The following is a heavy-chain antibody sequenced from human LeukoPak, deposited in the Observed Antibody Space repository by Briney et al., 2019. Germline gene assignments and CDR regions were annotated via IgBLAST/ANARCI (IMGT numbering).Heavy chain of an antibody. CDR2: INHSGST. Sequence: SETLSLTCAVYGGSFSGYYWSWIRQPPGKGLEWIGEINHSGSTYYNPSLKSRVTISVDTSKNQFSLKLSSVTAADTAVYYCARLLGTARSWGQGTLVTVSS. D-gene: IGHD1-1*01. CDR3: ARLLGTARS. J-gene: IGHJ4*02. V-gene: IGHV4-34*01. CDR1: GGSFSGYY.